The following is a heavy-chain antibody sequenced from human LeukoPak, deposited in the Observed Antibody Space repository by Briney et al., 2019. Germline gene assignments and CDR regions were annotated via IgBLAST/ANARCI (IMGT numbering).Heavy chain of an antibody. CDR2: INPNSGGT. Sequence: ASVKVSCKASGYTFTGYYMHWVRQAPGQGLEWMGWINPNSGGTNYAQKFQGRVTMTRDTSTSTVYMELSSLRSEDTAVYYCASPNSYGLYYFDYWGQGTLVTVSS. J-gene: IGHJ4*02. CDR1: GYTFTGYY. CDR3: ASPNSYGLYYFDY. D-gene: IGHD5-18*01. V-gene: IGHV1-2*02.